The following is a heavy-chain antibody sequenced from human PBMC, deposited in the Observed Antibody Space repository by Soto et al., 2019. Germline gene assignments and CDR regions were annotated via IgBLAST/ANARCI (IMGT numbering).Heavy chain of an antibody. Sequence: QVQLQESGPGLVKPSQTLSLTCTVSGGSISSGDYYWSWIRQHPGKGLEWIGYIHYSGSTYYNPSLKSRVTISVDTSKNQFSLKLNSVTAADTAVYYCARWWSGSRQGFDPWGQGTLVTVSS. CDR1: GGSISSGDYY. V-gene: IGHV4-31*03. D-gene: IGHD3-3*01. J-gene: IGHJ5*02. CDR2: IHYSGST. CDR3: ARWWSGSRQGFDP.